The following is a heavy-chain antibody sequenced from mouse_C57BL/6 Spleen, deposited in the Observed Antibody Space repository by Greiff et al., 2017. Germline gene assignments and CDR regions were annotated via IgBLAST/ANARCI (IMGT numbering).Heavy chain of an antibody. V-gene: IGHV1-82*01. CDR1: GYAFSSSW. CDR3: ARFWDYDAMDY. J-gene: IGHJ4*01. D-gene: IGHD4-1*01. Sequence: VQLVESGPELVKPGASVKISCKASGYAFSSSWMNWVKQRPGKGLEWIGRIYPGDGDTNYNGKFKGKATLTADKSSSTAYMQLSSLTSEDSAVYFCARFWDYDAMDYWGQGTSVTVSS. CDR2: IYPGDGDT.